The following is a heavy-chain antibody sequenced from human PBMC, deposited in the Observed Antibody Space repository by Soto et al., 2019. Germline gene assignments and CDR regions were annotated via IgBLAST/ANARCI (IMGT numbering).Heavy chain of an antibody. D-gene: IGHD6-13*01. V-gene: IGHV4-31*03. J-gene: IGHJ4*02. Sequence: QVQLQESGPGLVKPSQTLSLTCNVSGGSISSGGYYWSWIRQHPEKGLEWIGHIYHSGNTYYNPSLKSRVTISVDTSKNQFSLKLSSLTAADTAVYYCARDASTCWHYFDYWGQGTLVTVSS. CDR3: ARDASTCWHYFDY. CDR2: IYHSGNT. CDR1: GGSISSGGYY.